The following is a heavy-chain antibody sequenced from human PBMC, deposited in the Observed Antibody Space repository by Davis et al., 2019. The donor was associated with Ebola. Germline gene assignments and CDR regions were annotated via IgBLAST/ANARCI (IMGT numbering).Heavy chain of an antibody. V-gene: IGHV3-48*02. CDR2: ISSRSTTI. Sequence: GESLKISCAASGFTFSNYSMTWVRQAPGKGLEWVSYISSRSTTIHYADSVKGRFTISRDNAKNSLYLQMNSLRDEDTAVYYCARGGLVGVVIIQGDVFDIWGQGTMVTVSS. CDR3: ARGGLVGVVIIQGDVFDI. CDR1: GFTFSNYS. D-gene: IGHD3-3*01. J-gene: IGHJ3*02.